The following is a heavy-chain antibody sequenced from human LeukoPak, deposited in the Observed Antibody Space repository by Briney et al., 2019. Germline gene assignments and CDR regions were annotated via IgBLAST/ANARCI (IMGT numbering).Heavy chain of an antibody. CDR3: ARGRDSSGWYTSPYYYYYMDV. J-gene: IGHJ6*03. CDR1: GYTFTSYD. D-gene: IGHD6-19*01. V-gene: IGHV1-8*01. CDR2: MNPNSGNT. Sequence: ASVKVSCKASGYTFTSYDINWVREATGQGLEWMAWMNPNSGNTGYAQKFQGRVTMTRNTSISTAYMELSSLRSEDTAVYYRARGRDSSGWYTSPYYYYYMDVWGKGTTVTVSS.